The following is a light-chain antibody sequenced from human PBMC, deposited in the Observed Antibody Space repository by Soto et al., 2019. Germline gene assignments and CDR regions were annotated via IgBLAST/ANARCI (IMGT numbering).Light chain of an antibody. J-gene: IGKJ4*01. V-gene: IGKV1-39*01. Sequence: DIQMTQSPSSLSASVGDRVAVTCRASQSIARYLNWYQQKPGKAPKLLIYAASSLQSGVPSRFSGSGSGTDFTLTIISLQPEDFATYYCQQTYSTLTSFGGGTKV. CDR3: QQTYSTLTS. CDR2: AAS. CDR1: QSIARY.